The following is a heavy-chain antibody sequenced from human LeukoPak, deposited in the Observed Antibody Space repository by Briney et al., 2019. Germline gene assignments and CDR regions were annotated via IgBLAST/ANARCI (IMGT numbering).Heavy chain of an antibody. CDR2: IWYDGSNK. J-gene: IGHJ4*02. CDR1: GFTFSNHG. Sequence: GGSLRLSCAASGFTFSNHGMHWVRQAPGKGLEWVAVIWYDGSNKYYPDSVKGRFTISRDNSKNTLYLQMNSLRAEDTAVYYSVRGVWTLDYWGQGTPVTVSS. V-gene: IGHV3-33*01. CDR3: VRGVWTLDY. D-gene: IGHD6-6*01.